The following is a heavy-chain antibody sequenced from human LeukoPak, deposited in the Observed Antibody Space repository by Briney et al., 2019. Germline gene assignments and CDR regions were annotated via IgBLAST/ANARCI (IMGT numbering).Heavy chain of an antibody. CDR2: IQYDGSNT. Sequence: GGSLRLSCAASGFTFSSYGMHWVRQAPGKGLEWVAFIQYDGSNTYYAGSGKGRFTISRDNSKNPLYLQMTSLRPEDTAVYYCEKGGIGYSYGWSDYWGQGTLVTVSS. J-gene: IGHJ4*02. D-gene: IGHD5-18*01. V-gene: IGHV3-30*02. CDR3: EKGGIGYSYGWSDY. CDR1: GFTFSSYG.